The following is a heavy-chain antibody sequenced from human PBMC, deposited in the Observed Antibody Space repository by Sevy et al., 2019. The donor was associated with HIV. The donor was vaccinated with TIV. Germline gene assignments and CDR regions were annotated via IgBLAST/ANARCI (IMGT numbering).Heavy chain of an antibody. V-gene: IGHV4-59*01. J-gene: IGHJ4*02. D-gene: IGHD6-13*01. Sequence: SETLSLTCTVSGGSISSYYWSWIRQPPGKGLEWIGYIYYSGSTHYNPSLKSRVTISVDTSKNQFSLKLSSVTAADTAVYYCARTGYSSSWYNSFFDYWGQGTLVTVSS. CDR2: IYYSGST. CDR3: ARTGYSSSWYNSFFDY. CDR1: GGSISSYY.